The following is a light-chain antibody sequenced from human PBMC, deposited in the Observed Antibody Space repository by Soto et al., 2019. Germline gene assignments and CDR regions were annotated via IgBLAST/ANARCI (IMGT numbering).Light chain of an antibody. V-gene: IGLV1-40*01. CDR1: SSNIGADFD. CDR2: GNS. J-gene: IGLJ1*01. Sequence: QSVLTQPPSVSGAPGQRVTISFTGSSSNIGADFDVHWYQQLPGTAPKLLIYGNSNRPSGVPDRFSGSKSGTSASLAITGLQAEDEADYYCQSYDSSLSGSYVFGAGTKVTVL. CDR3: QSYDSSLSGSYV.